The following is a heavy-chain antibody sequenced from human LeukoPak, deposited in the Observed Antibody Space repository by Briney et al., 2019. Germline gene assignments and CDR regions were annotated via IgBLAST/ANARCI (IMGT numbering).Heavy chain of an antibody. CDR1: GFSFSDAW. D-gene: IGHD3-22*01. Sequence: GGSLRLSCAASGFSFSDAWMNWVRQAPGKGLGWVSAISSSGGSTYYADSVKGRFTISRDNSKNTLYLQMNSLRAEDTAVYYCAKPNSGYTAFHIWGQGTMVTVSS. CDR2: ISSSGGST. J-gene: IGHJ3*02. CDR3: AKPNSGYTAFHI. V-gene: IGHV3-23*01.